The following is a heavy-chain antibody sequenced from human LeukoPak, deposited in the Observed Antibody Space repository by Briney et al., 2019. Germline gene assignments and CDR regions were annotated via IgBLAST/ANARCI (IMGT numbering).Heavy chain of an antibody. CDR2: ISGSGGST. CDR1: GFTFSSYA. Sequence: GGSLGLSCAASGFTFSSYAMSWVRQAPGKGLEWVSAISGSGGSTYYADSVKGRFTISRDNSKNTLYLQMNSLRAEDTAVYYCAKRLRGYSYGCDYWGQGTLVTVSS. D-gene: IGHD5-18*01. CDR3: AKRLRGYSYGCDY. J-gene: IGHJ4*02. V-gene: IGHV3-23*01.